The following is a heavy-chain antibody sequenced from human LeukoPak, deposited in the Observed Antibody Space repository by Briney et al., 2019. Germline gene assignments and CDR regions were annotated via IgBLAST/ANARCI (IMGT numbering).Heavy chain of an antibody. J-gene: IGHJ4*02. CDR1: GFTSSSYW. V-gene: IGHV3-7*01. D-gene: IGHD6-19*01. CDR3: ARDRGSSGWYEFDY. CDR2: IKQDGSEK. Sequence: GGSLRISCAASGFTSSSYWMSWVRQAPGKGLEWVANIKQDGSEKYYVDSVKGRFTISRDNAKNSLYLQMNSLRAEDTAVYYCARDRGSSGWYEFDYWGQGTLVTVSS.